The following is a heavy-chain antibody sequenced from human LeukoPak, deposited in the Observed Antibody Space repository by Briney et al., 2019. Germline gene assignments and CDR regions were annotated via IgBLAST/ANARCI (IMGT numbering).Heavy chain of an antibody. CDR1: GGSFSGYY. D-gene: IGHD6-19*01. V-gene: IGHV4-34*01. CDR2: INHSGST. J-gene: IGHJ6*03. CDR3: ARTSGYSSGWYLYYYMDV. Sequence: PSETLSLTCAVYGGSFSGYYWSWIRQPPGKGLEWIGEINHSGSTNCNPSLKSRVTISVDTPKNQFSLKLSSVTAADTAVYYCARTSGYSSGWYLYYYMDVWGKGTTVTVSS.